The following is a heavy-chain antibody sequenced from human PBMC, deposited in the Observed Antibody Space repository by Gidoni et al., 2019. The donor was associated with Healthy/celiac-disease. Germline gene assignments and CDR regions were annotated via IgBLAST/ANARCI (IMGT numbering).Heavy chain of an antibody. V-gene: IGHV3-21*01. J-gene: IGHJ4*02. D-gene: IGHD6-19*01. CDR1: GFTFSSDS. CDR3: ARTAVAGLFDY. CDR2: ISSSSSYI. Sequence: EVQLVESGGGLVKPGGSLRLSCAASGFTFSSDSMNWVRQSPGKGLEWVSSISSSSSYISYADSVKGRFTISRDNAKNSLYLQMNSLRAEDTAVYYCARTAVAGLFDYWGQGTLVTVSS.